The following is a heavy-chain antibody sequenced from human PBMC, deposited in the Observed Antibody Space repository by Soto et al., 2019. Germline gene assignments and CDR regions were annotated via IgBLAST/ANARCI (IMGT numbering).Heavy chain of an antibody. CDR1: GFTFDDYA. CDR3: AKDRNIVARYCFDY. Sequence: GGSLRLSCAASGFTFDDYAMHWVRQAPGKGLEWVSGISWNSGSIGYADSVKGRFTISRDNAKNSLYLQMNSLRAEDTALYYCAKDRNIVARYCFDYWGQGTLVTVSS. CDR2: ISWNSGSI. D-gene: IGHD5-12*01. V-gene: IGHV3-9*01. J-gene: IGHJ4*02.